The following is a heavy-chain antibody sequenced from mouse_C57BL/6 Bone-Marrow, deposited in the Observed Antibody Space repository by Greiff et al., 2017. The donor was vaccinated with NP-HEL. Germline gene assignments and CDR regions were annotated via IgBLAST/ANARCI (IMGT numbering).Heavy chain of an antibody. CDR3: ARACYGAIMDY. J-gene: IGHJ4*01. Sequence: EVQRVESGGGLVQSGRSLRLSCATSGFTFSDFYMEWVRQAPGKGLEWIAASRNKANDYTTEYSASVKGRFIVSRDTSQSILYLQMNALRAEDTAIYNCARACYGAIMDYWGQGTSVTVSS. D-gene: IGHD2-10*01. CDR2: SRNKANDYTT. CDR1: GFTFSDFY. V-gene: IGHV7-1*01.